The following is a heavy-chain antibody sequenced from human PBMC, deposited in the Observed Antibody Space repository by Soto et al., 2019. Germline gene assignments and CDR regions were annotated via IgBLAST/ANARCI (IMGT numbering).Heavy chain of an antibody. V-gene: IGHV3-23*01. J-gene: IGHJ3*02. Sequence: WGSLRLSRGVVGFTFSSYASSCVRQAPGKGLEWVSAISGSGGSTYYADSVKGRFTISRDNSKNTLYLQMNSLRAEDTAVYYCAKDPYYDILTGPDAFDIWGQGTMVTVSS. D-gene: IGHD3-9*01. CDR1: GFTFSSYA. CDR3: AKDPYYDILTGPDAFDI. CDR2: ISGSGGST.